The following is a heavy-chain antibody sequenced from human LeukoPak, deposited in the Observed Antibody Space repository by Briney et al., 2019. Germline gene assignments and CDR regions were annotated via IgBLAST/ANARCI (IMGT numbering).Heavy chain of an antibody. Sequence: GGSRKLSGPASGFSFGSNAMNGVGQPPGKGREWVAGIGGSGRSTYYAGAVEGRFTISRDNSKNTVDLQMSGLRAEDTAIYYCAKPYYHDDSGSWGQGTRVTVSS. J-gene: IGHJ5*02. CDR1: GFSFGSNA. CDR2: IGGSGRST. CDR3: AKPYYHDDSGS. V-gene: IGHV3-23*01. D-gene: IGHD3-22*01.